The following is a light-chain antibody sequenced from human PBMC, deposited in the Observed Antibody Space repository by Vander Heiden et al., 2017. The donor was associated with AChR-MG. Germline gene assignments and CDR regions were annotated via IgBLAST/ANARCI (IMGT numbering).Light chain of an antibody. CDR2: GAS. J-gene: IGKJ2*01. V-gene: IGKV3-20*01. CDR1: QSLSINY. CDR3: HQYGSSPGT. Sequence: EIVLTQSPGTLSLSPGARATLSCRATQSLSINYFAWYQQKPGQAPRLLIYGASDRATGIPDRCSGSGSGTDFTLTISRLEPEDFAVYYCHQYGSSPGTFGQGTKLEIK.